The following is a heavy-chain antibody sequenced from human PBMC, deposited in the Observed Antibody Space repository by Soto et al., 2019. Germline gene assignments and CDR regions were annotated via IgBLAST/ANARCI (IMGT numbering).Heavy chain of an antibody. J-gene: IGHJ5*02. CDR3: ARSIAARLNWFDP. Sequence: SLRLSCAASGFTFSSHWMSWVRQAPGKGLEWVANIKQDGSEKYYVDSVKGRFTISRDNAKNSLYLQMNSLRAEDTAVYYCARSIAARLNWFDPWGQGTLVTVSS. CDR1: GFTFSSHW. D-gene: IGHD6-6*01. CDR2: IKQDGSEK. V-gene: IGHV3-7*01.